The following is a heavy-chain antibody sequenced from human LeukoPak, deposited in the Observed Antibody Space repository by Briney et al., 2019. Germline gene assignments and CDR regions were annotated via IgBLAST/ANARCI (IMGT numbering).Heavy chain of an antibody. V-gene: IGHV1-69*01. CDR3: ARERYYYYYMDV. Sequence: SVKVSCKSSVGTFSSYAISWVRQAPGQGLEWMGGIIPIFGTANYAQKFQGRVTITADESTSTAYMELSSLRSEDTAVYYCARERYYYYYMDVWGKGTTVTISS. CDR1: VGTFSSYA. J-gene: IGHJ6*03. CDR2: IIPIFGTA.